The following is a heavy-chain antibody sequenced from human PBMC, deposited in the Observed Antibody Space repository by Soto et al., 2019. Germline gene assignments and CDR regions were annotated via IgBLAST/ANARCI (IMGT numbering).Heavy chain of an antibody. CDR1: GFTFSSYS. Sequence: SGGSLRLSCAASGFTFSSYSMNWVRQAPGKGLEWVSSISSSSYIYYADSVKGRFTISRDNAKNSLYLQMNSLRAEDTAVYYCARSASNYGYNFVYWGQGTLVTVSS. CDR2: ISSSSYI. J-gene: IGHJ4*02. CDR3: ARSASNYGYNFVY. V-gene: IGHV3-21*01. D-gene: IGHD3-10*01.